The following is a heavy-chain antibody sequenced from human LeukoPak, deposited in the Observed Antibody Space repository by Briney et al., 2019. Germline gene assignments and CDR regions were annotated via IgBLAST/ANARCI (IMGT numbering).Heavy chain of an antibody. V-gene: IGHV3-23*01. Sequence: AGSLRLSCAASGFTFSSYAMSWVRQSPGKGLEWVSAISGGGGSTYYAYYADSVRGRFTISRDNSKNTLYLQMNSLRAEDTAVYYCASTRSTSDWYTRGFEYWGQGTLVTVSS. D-gene: IGHD6-19*01. CDR2: ISGGGGSTYYA. CDR3: ASTRSTSDWYTRGFEY. J-gene: IGHJ4*02. CDR1: GFTFSSYA.